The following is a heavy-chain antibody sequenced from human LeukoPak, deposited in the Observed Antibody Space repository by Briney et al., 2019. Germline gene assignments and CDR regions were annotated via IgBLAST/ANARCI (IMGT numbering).Heavy chain of an antibody. Sequence: GGSLRLSCAASGFTFSSYAMSWVRQAPGEGLEWVSAISGSGGSTYYADSVKGQFTISRDNSKNTLYLQMNSLRAEDTAVYYCAKSGGYDSSGRGYYFDYWGQGTLVTVSS. CDR2: ISGSGGST. CDR1: GFTFSSYA. V-gene: IGHV3-23*01. D-gene: IGHD3-22*01. CDR3: AKSGGYDSSGRGYYFDY. J-gene: IGHJ4*02.